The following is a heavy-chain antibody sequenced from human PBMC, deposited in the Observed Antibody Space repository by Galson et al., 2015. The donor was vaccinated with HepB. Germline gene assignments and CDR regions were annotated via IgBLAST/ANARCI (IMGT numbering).Heavy chain of an antibody. V-gene: IGHV3-48*02. CDR3: ARPGGYDPAPLGGSTSVAANPYYFDY. CDR2: ISSSSNSI. Sequence: SLRLSCAASGFTFSRYSMNWVRQAPGKGLEWVSYISSSSNSIYYADSVQGRFTISRDNAKNSLFLQMNSLRDEDTAVYYCARPGGYDPAPLGGSTSVAANPYYFDYWGQGALVTVSS. CDR1: GFTFSRYS. D-gene: IGHD6-6*01. J-gene: IGHJ4*02.